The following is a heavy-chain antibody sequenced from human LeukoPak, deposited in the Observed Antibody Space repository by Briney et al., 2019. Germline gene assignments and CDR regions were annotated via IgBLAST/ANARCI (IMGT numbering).Heavy chain of an antibody. V-gene: IGHV1-2*02. D-gene: IGHD2-21*02. CDR2: ISPYSGAT. Sequence: ASMKVSCKASGYTFTGYLMHWVRQAPGQGLEWMGWISPYSGATLYAQTFQGRVTITRDTSISTAYMELSRLSFDDTAVYYCARGDMATPWGQGAQVTVSS. CDR3: ARGDMATP. CDR1: GYTFTGYL. J-gene: IGHJ5*02.